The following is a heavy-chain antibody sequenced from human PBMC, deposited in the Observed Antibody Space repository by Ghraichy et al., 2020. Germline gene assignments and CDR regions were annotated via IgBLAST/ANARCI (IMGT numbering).Heavy chain of an antibody. J-gene: IGHJ6*04. D-gene: IGHD3-3*01. CDR1: GYTFTSYD. CDR3: ARGPHYDFWSGRIPKYYYYSYGIDV. CDR2: MNPNSGNT. V-gene: IGHV1-8*01. Sequence: ASVKVSCKASGYTFTSYDINWVRQATGQGLEWMGWMNPNSGNTGYAQKFQGRVTMTRNTSISPAYMELSSLRSEDTAVYYCARGPHYDFWSGRIPKYYYYSYGIDVWGKGTTVTVTS.